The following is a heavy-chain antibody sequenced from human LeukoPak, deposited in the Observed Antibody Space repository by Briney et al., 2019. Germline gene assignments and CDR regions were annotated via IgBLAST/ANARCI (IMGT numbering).Heavy chain of an antibody. CDR3: ARGRVVAATVYFDY. J-gene: IGHJ4*02. CDR1: GYTFTGYY. Sequence: ASVKVSCKASGYTFTGYYMHWVRQAPGQGLEWMGRINPNSGGTNYAQKFQGRVTMTRDTSISTAYMELSRLRSDDTAVYYCARGRVVAATVYFDYWGQGTQVTVSS. V-gene: IGHV1-2*06. CDR2: INPNSGGT. D-gene: IGHD2-15*01.